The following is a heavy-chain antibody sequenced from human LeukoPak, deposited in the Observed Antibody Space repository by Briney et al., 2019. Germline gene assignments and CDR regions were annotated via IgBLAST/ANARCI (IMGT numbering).Heavy chain of an antibody. V-gene: IGHV4-59*01. CDR3: ARDQNLDYYYGMDV. CDR1: GGSISSYY. CDR2: IYYSGST. J-gene: IGHJ6*02. Sequence: SETLSLTCTVSGGSISSYYWSWIRQPPGKGLEWIGYIYYSGSTNYNPSLKSRVTISVDTSKNQFSLKLSSVTAADTAVYYCARDQNLDYYYGMDVWGQGTTVTVSS.